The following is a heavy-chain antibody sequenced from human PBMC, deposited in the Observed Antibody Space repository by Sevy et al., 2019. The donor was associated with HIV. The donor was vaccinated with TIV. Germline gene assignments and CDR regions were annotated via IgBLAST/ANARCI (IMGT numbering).Heavy chain of an antibody. V-gene: IGHV3-49*04. CDR1: GFTFSDYA. CDR3: TRDLYGSGWFYFDY. CDR2: IKTKTYGGTT. J-gene: IGHJ4*02. D-gene: IGHD6-19*01. Sequence: GGSLILSCTASGFTFSDYAMSWVRQAPGKGLEWVGFIKTKTYGGTTEYAASVKGRFIISRDDSKNIAYLQMNSLKTEDTAVYYCTRDLYGSGWFYFDYWGQGTLVTVSS.